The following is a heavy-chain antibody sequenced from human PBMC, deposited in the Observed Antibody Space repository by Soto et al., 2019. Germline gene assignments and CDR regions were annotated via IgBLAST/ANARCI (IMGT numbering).Heavy chain of an antibody. CDR1: GGSISSGGYS. CDR2: LYHSGST. J-gene: IGHJ5*02. D-gene: IGHD2-2*01. V-gene: IGHV4-30-2*01. Sequence: SETLSLTCAVSGGSISSGGYSWSWIRQPPGKGLEWIGYLYHSGSTYYNPSLKSRVTISVDRSKNQFSLKLSSVTAADTAVYYCAREGYCSSTSCSGAWFDPWGQGTLVTVSS. CDR3: AREGYCSSTSCSGAWFDP.